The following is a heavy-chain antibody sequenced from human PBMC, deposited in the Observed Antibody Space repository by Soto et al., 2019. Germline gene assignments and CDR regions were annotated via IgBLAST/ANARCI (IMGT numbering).Heavy chain of an antibody. V-gene: IGHV3-15*01. D-gene: IGHD3-10*01. Sequence: EVQLVESGGGLVKPGGSLRLSCAASGFTFSNAWMSWVRQAPGKGLEWVGRIKSKTDGGTTDYAAPVKGRFTISRDDSKNTLYLQMNSLKTEDTAVYYCTTRITMVRGVSWQDYWGQGTLVTVSS. CDR2: IKSKTDGGTT. J-gene: IGHJ4*02. CDR3: TTRITMVRGVSWQDY. CDR1: GFTFSNAW.